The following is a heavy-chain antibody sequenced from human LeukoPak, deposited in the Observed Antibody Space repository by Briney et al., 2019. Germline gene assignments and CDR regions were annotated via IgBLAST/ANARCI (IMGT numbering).Heavy chain of an antibody. CDR2: IYHSGST. Sequence: SQTLSLTCAVSGGSISSGGYSWSWIRQPPGKGLEWIGYIYHSGSTYYNPSLKSRVTISVDTSKNQFSLKLSSVTAADTAVYYCARVEGELLWFGELFFDYWGQGTLVTVSS. D-gene: IGHD3-10*01. J-gene: IGHJ4*02. V-gene: IGHV4-30-2*01. CDR3: ARVEGELLWFGELFFDY. CDR1: GGSISSGGYS.